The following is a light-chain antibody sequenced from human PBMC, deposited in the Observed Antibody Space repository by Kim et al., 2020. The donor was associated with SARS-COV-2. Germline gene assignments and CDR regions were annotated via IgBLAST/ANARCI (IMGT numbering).Light chain of an antibody. V-gene: IGKV1-39*01. CDR1: PPISRF. CDR2: AAS. J-gene: IGKJ2*01. Sequence: QMTQSPSSLSASVGDSVTISCRASPPISRFLSWYQQEPGKAPKLLIYAASNLKRGVPSRFSGSGSGSYFTLTISSLQPEDFATYYCQQSYSTPYTFGQGTKLEI. CDR3: QQSYSTPYT.